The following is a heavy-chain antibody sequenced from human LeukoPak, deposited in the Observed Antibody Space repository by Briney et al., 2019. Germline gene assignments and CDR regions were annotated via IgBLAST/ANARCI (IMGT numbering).Heavy chain of an antibody. CDR1: GFTFSSYA. D-gene: IGHD2-2*02. Sequence: GGSLRLSCAASGFTFSSYAMHWVRQAPGKGLEWVAVISYDGSNKYYADSVKGRFTISRDNSENTLYLQMNSLRAEDTAVYYCARDHTRPWTFDYWGQGTLVTVSS. CDR2: ISYDGSNK. J-gene: IGHJ4*02. CDR3: ARDHTRPWTFDY. V-gene: IGHV3-30-3*01.